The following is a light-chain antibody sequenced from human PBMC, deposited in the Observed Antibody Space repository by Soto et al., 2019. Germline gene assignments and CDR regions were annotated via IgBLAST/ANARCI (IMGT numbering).Light chain of an antibody. J-gene: IGKJ5*01. CDR2: DAY. CDR3: QQRHMWPIT. V-gene: IGKV3-11*01. CDR1: QSVSSN. Sequence: EIVMTQSPATLSVSAGERATLSWRASQSVSSNLAWFQQKPGQAPRLPIYDAYNRATGIPPRFSGSGSGTDFNLTISSLETEDSAVYYCQQRHMWPITFGQGTRLEIK.